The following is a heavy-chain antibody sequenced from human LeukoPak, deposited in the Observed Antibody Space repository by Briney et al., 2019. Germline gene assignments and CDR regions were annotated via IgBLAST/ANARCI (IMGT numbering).Heavy chain of an antibody. V-gene: IGHV3-48*04. CDR3: ARDAEAGDYRPTKNWFDP. D-gene: IGHD4-11*01. J-gene: IGHJ5*02. CDR1: GLTFSSYS. CDR2: ISSSSSTI. Sequence: GGSLRLSCAASGLTFSSYSMNWVRQAPGKGLEWVSYISSSSSTIYYADSVKGRFTISRDNAKNSLYLQMNSLRAEDTAVYYCARDAEAGDYRPTKNWFDPWGQGTLVTVSS.